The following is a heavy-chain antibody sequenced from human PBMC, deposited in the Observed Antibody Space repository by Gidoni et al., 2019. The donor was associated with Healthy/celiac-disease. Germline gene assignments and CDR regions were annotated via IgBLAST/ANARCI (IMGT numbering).Heavy chain of an antibody. V-gene: IGHV5-10-1*03. CDR1: GSSFTSYW. CDR3: ARAGELFQTKGNWFDP. Sequence: EVQLVQSGAEVKKPGESLRISCKGSGSSFTSYWISWVRQMPGKGLEWMGRIDPSDSYTNYSPSFQGHVTISADKSISTAYLQWSSLKASDTAMYYCARAGELFQTKGNWFDPWGQGTLVTVSS. D-gene: IGHD3-10*01. J-gene: IGHJ5*02. CDR2: IDPSDSYT.